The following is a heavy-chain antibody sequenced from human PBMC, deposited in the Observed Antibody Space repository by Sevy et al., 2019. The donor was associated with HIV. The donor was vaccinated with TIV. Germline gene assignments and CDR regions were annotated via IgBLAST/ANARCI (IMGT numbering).Heavy chain of an antibody. V-gene: IGHV3-53*01. CDR1: GFTVSSNY. D-gene: IGHD1-1*01. J-gene: IGHJ6*02. Sequence: GGSLRLSCAASGFTVSSNYMSWVRQAPGKGLEWVSVIYSGGSTYYADSVKGRFTISRDNSKNTLYLQMNSLRAEDTAGYYWARGKSQERPYYYGMDVWGQGTTVTVSS. CDR2: IYSGGST. CDR3: ARGKSQERPYYYGMDV.